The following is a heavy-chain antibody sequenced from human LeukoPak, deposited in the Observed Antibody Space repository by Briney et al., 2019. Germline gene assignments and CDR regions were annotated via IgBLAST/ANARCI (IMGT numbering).Heavy chain of an antibody. CDR1: GFTVSSSY. J-gene: IGHJ4*02. Sequence: GGSLRLSCAASGFTVSSSYMSWVRQAPGKGLEWVSVIYSGGSTYYADSVKGRFTISRDNSKNTLYLQMNSLRAEDTAVYYCARERYYYGSGSYPPPRYFDYWGQGTLVTVSS. D-gene: IGHD3-10*01. CDR2: IYSGGST. CDR3: ARERYYYGSGSYPPPRYFDY. V-gene: IGHV3-53*01.